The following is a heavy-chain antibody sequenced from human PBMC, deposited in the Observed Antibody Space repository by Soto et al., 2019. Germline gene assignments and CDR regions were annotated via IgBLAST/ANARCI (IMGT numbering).Heavy chain of an antibody. V-gene: IGHV1-18*01. D-gene: IGHD3-9*01. Sequence: GASVKVSCKASGYTFTSYGISWVRQAPGQGHEWMGWIRANSGNTNYAQKLQGRVTMTRNTYISTVNMEVSSMRSDDTAVYYFASDYDFLTGHTLHVWGKGTTVTVSS. CDR2: IRANSGNT. CDR3: ASDYDFLTGHTLHV. J-gene: IGHJ6*04. CDR1: GYTFTSYG.